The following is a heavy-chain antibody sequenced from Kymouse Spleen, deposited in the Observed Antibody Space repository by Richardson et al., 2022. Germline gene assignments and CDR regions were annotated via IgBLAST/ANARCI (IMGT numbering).Heavy chain of an antibody. Sequence: EVQLVESGGGLVKPGGSLRLSCAASGFTFSNAWMSWVRQAPGKGLEWVGRIKSKTDGGTTDYAAPVKGRFTISRDDSKNTLYLQMNSLKTEDTAVYYCTTDPGFGSLNYYYYGMDVWGQGTTVTVSS. V-gene: IGHV3-15*01. CDR3: TTDPGFGSLNYYYYGMDV. CDR1: GFTFSNAW. J-gene: IGHJ6*02. D-gene: IGHD3-10*01. CDR2: IKSKTDGGTT.